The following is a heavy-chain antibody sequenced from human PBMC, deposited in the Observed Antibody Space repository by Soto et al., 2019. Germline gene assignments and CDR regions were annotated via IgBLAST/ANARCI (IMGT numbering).Heavy chain of an antibody. V-gene: IGHV4-59*01. Sequence: QVQLQESGPGLVKPSETLSLTCTVSGGSISSYYWSWIRQPPGKGLEWIGYIYYSGSTNYNPSLMSRVTISVDTSKNQFSLKLSSVTAADTAGYYCARRYGTNGVCYFDYWGQGTLVTVSS. CDR1: GGSISSYY. CDR2: IYYSGST. D-gene: IGHD2-8*01. J-gene: IGHJ4*02. CDR3: ARRYGTNGVCYFDY.